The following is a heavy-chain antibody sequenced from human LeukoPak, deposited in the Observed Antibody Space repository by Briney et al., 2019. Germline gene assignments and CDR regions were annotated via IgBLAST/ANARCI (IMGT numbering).Heavy chain of an antibody. CDR2: IIPIFGTA. D-gene: IGHD6-13*01. V-gene: IGHV1-69*13. J-gene: IGHJ6*02. Sequence: ASVKVSCKASGGTFSSYAISWVRQAPGQGLEWVGGIIPIFGTANYAQKFQGRVTITADESTSTAYMELSSLRSEDTAVYYCARLGNLADTKRYYYYYGMDVWGQGTTVTVSS. CDR1: GGTFSSYA. CDR3: ARLGNLADTKRYYYYYGMDV.